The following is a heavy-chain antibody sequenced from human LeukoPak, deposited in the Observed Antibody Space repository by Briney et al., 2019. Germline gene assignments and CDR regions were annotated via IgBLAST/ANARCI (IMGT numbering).Heavy chain of an antibody. Sequence: GGSLRLSCSASGFTFDNYAMNWVRQVPGKGLEWISLISWNSGTIGYADSVKGRFTISRDNANNFLYLQMNSLRAEDTALYYCARAYKDRSLAGKKEFFQLWGQGTLVTVSS. V-gene: IGHV3-9*01. CDR1: GFTFDNYA. J-gene: IGHJ1*01. D-gene: IGHD6-19*01. CDR3: ARAYKDRSLAGKKEFFQL. CDR2: ISWNSGTI.